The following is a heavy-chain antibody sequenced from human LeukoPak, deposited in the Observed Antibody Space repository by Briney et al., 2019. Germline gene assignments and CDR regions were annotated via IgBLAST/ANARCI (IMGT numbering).Heavy chain of an antibody. CDR1: GFTFSSYG. V-gene: IGHV3-30*02. J-gene: IGHJ4*02. Sequence: GGSLRLSCAASGFTFSSYGMHWVRQAPGKGLEWGAFIRYDGSNKYYADSVKGRFTISRDNSKNTLYLQMNSLRAEDTAVYYCARDGSPGYYDSSGYSFDWGQGTLVTVSS. CDR3: ARDGSPGYYDSSGYSFD. D-gene: IGHD3-22*01. CDR2: IRYDGSNK.